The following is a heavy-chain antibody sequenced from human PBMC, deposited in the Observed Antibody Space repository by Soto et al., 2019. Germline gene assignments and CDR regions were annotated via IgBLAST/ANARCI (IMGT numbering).Heavy chain of an antibody. V-gene: IGHV4-30-2*02. J-gene: IGHJ6*02. Sequence: PSETLSLTCAVSGGSISSGGYSWSWIRQPPGKGLEWIGYIYHSGSTYYNPSLKSRVTISVDTSKNQFSLKLSSVTAADTAVYYCASKLRGLDRPYYYYCGMDVWGQVTTVTVSS. CDR1: GGSISSGGYS. D-gene: IGHD3-16*01. CDR2: IYHSGST. CDR3: ASKLRGLDRPYYYYCGMDV.